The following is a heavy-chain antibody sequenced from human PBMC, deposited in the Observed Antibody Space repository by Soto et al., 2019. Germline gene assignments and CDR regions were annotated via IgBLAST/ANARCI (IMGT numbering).Heavy chain of an antibody. D-gene: IGHD2-15*01. CDR1: GFTFSTNW. J-gene: IGHJ4*02. V-gene: IGHV3-74*01. CDR2: MNGDGSIL. Sequence: EVQLVESGGGLVQPGGSLRLSCAASGFTFSTNWMHWVRQVPGKGPVWVSRMNGDGSILTYADSVKGRFTISRDNAKNTLYLQLNSLTADDTAVYYCGAVVGATPNWGQGTLVTVSS. CDR3: GAVVGATPN.